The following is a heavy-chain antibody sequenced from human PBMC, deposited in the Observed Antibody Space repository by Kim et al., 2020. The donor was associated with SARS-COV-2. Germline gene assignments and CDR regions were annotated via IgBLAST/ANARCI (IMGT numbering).Heavy chain of an antibody. CDR1: GFTFSSYS. D-gene: IGHD2-8*01. CDR2: ISSSSSYI. J-gene: IGHJ5*02. Sequence: GGSLRLSCAASGFTFSSYSMNWVRQAPGKGLEWVSSISSSSSYIYYADSVKGRFTISRDNAKNSLYLQMNSLRAEDTAVYYCARGGLMVSDWFDPWGQGTLVTVSS. CDR3: ARGGLMVSDWFDP. V-gene: IGHV3-21*01.